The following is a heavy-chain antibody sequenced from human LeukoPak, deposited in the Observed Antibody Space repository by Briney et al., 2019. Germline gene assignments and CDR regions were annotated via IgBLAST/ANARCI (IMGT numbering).Heavy chain of an antibody. CDR3: ARDSPVGATNLFDY. J-gene: IGHJ4*02. CDR2: MNPNSGNT. CDR1: GYTFTSYD. V-gene: IGHV1-8*01. D-gene: IGHD1-26*01. Sequence: ASVKVSCKASGYTFTSYDINWVRQATGQGLEWMGWMNPNSGNTGYAQKFQGRVTMTRNTSISTAYMELSSLRSEDTAVYYCARDSPVGATNLFDYWGQGTLVTVSS.